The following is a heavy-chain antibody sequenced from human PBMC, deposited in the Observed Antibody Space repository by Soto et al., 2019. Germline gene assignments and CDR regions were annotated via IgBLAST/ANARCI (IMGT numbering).Heavy chain of an antibody. CDR1: GGSFSGYY. J-gene: IGHJ5*02. CDR2: INHSGST. Sequence: LSLTCAVYGGSFSGYYWSWIRQPPGKGLEWIGEINHSGSTNYNPSLKSRVTISVDTSKNQFSLKLSSVTAADTAVYYCARTFMGSGSYYLNRFDHWGQGTQVTVSS. CDR3: ARTFMGSGSYYLNRFDH. D-gene: IGHD3-10*01. V-gene: IGHV4-34*01.